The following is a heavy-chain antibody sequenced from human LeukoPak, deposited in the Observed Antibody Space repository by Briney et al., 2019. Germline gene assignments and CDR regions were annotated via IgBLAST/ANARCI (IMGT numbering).Heavy chain of an antibody. CDR3: ARGGYDILTGYRPFDY. CDR1: GGSISSGDYY. J-gene: IGHJ4*02. Sequence: KSSEILSLTCTVSGGSISSGDYYWSWIRQPPGKGLEWIGYIYYSGSTYYNPSLKSRVTISVDTSKNQFSLKLSSVTAADTAVYYCARGGYDILTGYRPFDYWGQGTLVTVSS. D-gene: IGHD3-9*01. CDR2: IYYSGST. V-gene: IGHV4-30-4*01.